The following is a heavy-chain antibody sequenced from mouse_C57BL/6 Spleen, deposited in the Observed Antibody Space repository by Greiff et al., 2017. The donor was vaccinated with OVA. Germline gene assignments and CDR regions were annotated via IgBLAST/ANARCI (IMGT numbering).Heavy chain of an antibody. V-gene: IGHV1-53*01. CDR3: ARWGYYDCSWYGDD. D-gene: IGHD2-4*01. Sequence: QVQLKQPGTELVKPGASVKLSCKASGYTFTSYWMHWVKQRPGQGLEWIGNINPSNGGTNYNEKFKSKATLTVDKSSSTAYMQLSSLTSEDSAVDGCARWGYYDCSWYGDDWGKGTPVTVSS. CDR2: INPSNGGT. J-gene: IGHJ1*03. CDR1: GYTFTSYW.